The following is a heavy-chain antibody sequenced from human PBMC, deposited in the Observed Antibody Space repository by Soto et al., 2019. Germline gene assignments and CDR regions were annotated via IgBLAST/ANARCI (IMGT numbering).Heavy chain of an antibody. V-gene: IGHV4-31*03. CDR1: GAKVNRGGCS. J-gene: IGHJ4*02. Sequence: LTCTVSGAKVNRGGCSSNCIRQHPETGLEWIGYIYFSGTTYYNPSLESRATISLATSQNQLSLKLSSVTAADTAVFYCARYSVVAHSYVFDYWGQGTLVTVSS. D-gene: IGHD2-15*01. CDR2: IYFSGTT. CDR3: ARYSVVAHSYVFDY.